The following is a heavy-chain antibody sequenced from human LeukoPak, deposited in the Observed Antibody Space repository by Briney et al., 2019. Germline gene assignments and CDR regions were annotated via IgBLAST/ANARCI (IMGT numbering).Heavy chain of an antibody. CDR3: ATPLYDYVWGSYRY. Sequence: GGSLRFSCAASGFTFSSYAMSWVRQAPGKGLEWVSAISGSGGSTYYADSVKGRFTISRDNSKNTLYLQMNSLRAEDTAVYYCATPLYDYVWGSYRYWGQGTLVTVSS. J-gene: IGHJ4*02. V-gene: IGHV3-23*01. D-gene: IGHD3-16*02. CDR1: GFTFSSYA. CDR2: ISGSGGST.